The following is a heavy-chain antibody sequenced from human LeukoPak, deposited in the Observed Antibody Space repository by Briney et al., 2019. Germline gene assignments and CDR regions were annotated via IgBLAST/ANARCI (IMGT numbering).Heavy chain of an antibody. V-gene: IGHV1-69*05. D-gene: IGHD3-22*01. Sequence: ASVKVSCKASGGTFSSYAISWVRQAPGQGLEWMGGIIPIFGTANYAQKFQGRVTITTDESTSTAYMELSSLRSEDTAVYYCARGYYYDSSGYSEFNYWGQGTLVTVSS. J-gene: IGHJ4*02. CDR3: ARGYYYDSSGYSEFNY. CDR2: IIPIFGTA. CDR1: GGTFSSYA.